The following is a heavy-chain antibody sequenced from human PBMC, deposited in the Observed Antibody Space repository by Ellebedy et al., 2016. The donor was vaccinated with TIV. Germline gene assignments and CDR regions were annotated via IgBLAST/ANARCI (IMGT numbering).Heavy chain of an antibody. Sequence: GESLKISXAASGFTFSDYYMSWIRQAPGKGLEWVSYISSSGSTIYYADSVKGRFTISRDNAKNSLYLQMNSLRAEDTAVYYCARGGSSSSLGSGYYYYYMDVWGKGTTVTVSS. CDR3: ARGGSSSSLGSGYYYYYMDV. D-gene: IGHD6-6*01. CDR2: ISSSGSTI. CDR1: GFTFSDYY. J-gene: IGHJ6*03. V-gene: IGHV3-11*01.